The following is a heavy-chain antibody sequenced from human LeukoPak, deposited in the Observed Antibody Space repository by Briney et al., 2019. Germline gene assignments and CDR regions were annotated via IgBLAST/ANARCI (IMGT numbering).Heavy chain of an antibody. CDR1: GFTFGDYA. CDR3: AKDYCTSGVCLVFDH. CDR2: ISGSGGRT. D-gene: IGHD2-8*01. J-gene: IGHJ4*02. V-gene: IGHV3-23*01. Sequence: GGSLRLSCTASGFTFGDYAMSWVRQAPGKGLEWVSGISGSGGRTYYADSVKGRFTISRDNFKNTLYLQMNSLRAEDTAVYYCAKDYCTSGVCLVFDHWGQGTLVTVSS.